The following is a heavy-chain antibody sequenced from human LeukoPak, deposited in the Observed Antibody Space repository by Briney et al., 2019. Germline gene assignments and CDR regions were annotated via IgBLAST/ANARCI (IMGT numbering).Heavy chain of an antibody. CDR3: ARDSQEFFQH. V-gene: IGHV3-43*02. CDR2: ISGDGGST. J-gene: IGHJ1*01. CDR1: GFTFDNYA. Sequence: GGSLRLSCAASGFTFDNYAIHWVRQAPGKGLEWVSLISGDGGSTYYADSMKGRFTISRDNSKNSLYLQMNSLRTEDTAVYYCARDSQEFFQHWGQGTLVTVSS.